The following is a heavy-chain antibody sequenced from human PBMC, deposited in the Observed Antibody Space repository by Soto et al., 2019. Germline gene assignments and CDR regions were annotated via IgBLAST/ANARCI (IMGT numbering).Heavy chain of an antibody. CDR1: GFTFSDYA. D-gene: IGHD5-12*01. Sequence: EVQLLESGGGFVQPGGSLRLSCAASGFTFSDYAMTWVRQAPGKGLEWVSAITSSGSSTDYAESVKGRFTISRDNYKSTLYLQMNSLRAEDTATYYCAKGAEGYVVSSLDYWGQGTLVTVSS. V-gene: IGHV3-23*01. J-gene: IGHJ4*02. CDR2: ITSSGSST. CDR3: AKGAEGYVVSSLDY.